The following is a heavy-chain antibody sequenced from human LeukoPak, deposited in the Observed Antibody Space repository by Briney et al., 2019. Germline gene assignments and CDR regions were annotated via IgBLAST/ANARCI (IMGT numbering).Heavy chain of an antibody. D-gene: IGHD3-9*01. V-gene: IGHV1-69-2*01. CDR3: ARGSRSFDWLRSYFDF. CDR1: GYTFNDYY. J-gene: IGHJ4*02. CDR2: VGLEDGDT. Sequence: GSTEKISCKPSGYTFNDYYIHWVQQAPGKGLDGMGRVGLEDGDTIYAEKFQGRVTITADPSTDTAFMDLSSLTSFDTAVYYCARGSRSFDWLRSYFDFWGQGTLVSVSP.